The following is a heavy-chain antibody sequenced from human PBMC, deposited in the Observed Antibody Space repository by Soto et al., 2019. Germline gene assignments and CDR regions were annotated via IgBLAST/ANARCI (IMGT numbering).Heavy chain of an antibody. CDR1: GFTFSSYG. V-gene: IGHV3-33*01. CDR2: IWYDGSNK. J-gene: IGHJ4*02. CDR3: ARVDTDGYPRD. Sequence: QVQLVESGGGVVQPGRSLRLSCAASGFTFSSYGMHWVRQAPGKGLEWVAVIWYDGSNKYYADSVKGRFTISRDNSKNTLYLQMNSLSAEDTAVYYCARVDTDGYPRDWGQGTLVTVSS. D-gene: IGHD5-12*01.